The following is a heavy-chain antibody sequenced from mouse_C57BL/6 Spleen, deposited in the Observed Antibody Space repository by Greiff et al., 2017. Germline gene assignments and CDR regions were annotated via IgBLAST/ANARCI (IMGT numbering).Heavy chain of an antibody. D-gene: IGHD2-3*01. CDR2: FYPGSGSI. V-gene: IGHV1-62-2*01. Sequence: QVQLQQSGAELVKPGASVKLSCKASGYTFTEYTIHWVKQRSGQGLEWIGWFYPGSGSIKYNEKFKDKATLTADKASSTVYMELSRLTSEDSAVYFCARHEEEYDGYYYYYAMCYWGQGTSVTVAS. CDR3: ARHEEEYDGYYYYYAMCY. CDR1: GYTFTEYT. J-gene: IGHJ4*01.